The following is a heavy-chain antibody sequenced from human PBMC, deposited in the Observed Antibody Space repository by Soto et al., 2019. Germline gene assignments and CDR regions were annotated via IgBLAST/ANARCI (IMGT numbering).Heavy chain of an antibody. D-gene: IGHD1-1*01. Sequence: QVHLVQSGAEVKKPGASVKVSCKASGYTFTSYGITWVRQAPGQGLEWMGWISAHNGNTDYAQKIQGRVIVARDTSTSTADMELRSLISDDTAVYYCARGRYGDYWGQGALVTVSS. CDR3: ARGRYGDY. V-gene: IGHV1-18*01. J-gene: IGHJ4*02. CDR1: GYTFTSYG. CDR2: ISAHNGNT.